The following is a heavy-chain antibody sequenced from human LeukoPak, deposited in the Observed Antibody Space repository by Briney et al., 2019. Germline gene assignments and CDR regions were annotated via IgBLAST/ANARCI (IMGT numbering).Heavy chain of an antibody. V-gene: IGHV3-23*01. CDR3: AKDPRTYYYDSSGYPFDY. Sequence: GGSLRLSCSASGFTFSSYAMSWVRQAPGKGLEWVSAISGSGGSTYYADSVKGRFTISRDNSKNTLYLQMNSLRAEDTAVYYCAKDPRTYYYDSSGYPFDYWGQGTLVTVSS. J-gene: IGHJ4*02. CDR2: ISGSGGST. CDR1: GFTFSSYA. D-gene: IGHD3-22*01.